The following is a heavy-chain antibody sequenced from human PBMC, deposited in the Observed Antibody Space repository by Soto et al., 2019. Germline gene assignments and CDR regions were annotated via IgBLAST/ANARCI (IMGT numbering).Heavy chain of an antibody. J-gene: IGHJ4*02. D-gene: IGHD6-13*01. V-gene: IGHV1-46*01. Sequence: QVQLVQSGAEVKKPGASVKVSCRTSGYTFTHYYIHWVRQAPGQGLEWLGLINPASGSTNYAQDFQGRVTLTMDTSTTTVYMELSGLRAGYTAIFYCARDLAAGDHWGQGTLVTVSS. CDR2: INPASGST. CDR3: ARDLAAGDH. CDR1: GYTFTHYY.